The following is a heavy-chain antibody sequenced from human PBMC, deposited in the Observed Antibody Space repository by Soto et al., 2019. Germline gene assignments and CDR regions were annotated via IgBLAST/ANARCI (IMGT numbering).Heavy chain of an antibody. Sequence: GASVKVSCKASGYTFTGYYIHWVRQAPGQGLEWMGWISPHSGGTNYAQKCQGRLTMTSDTSISTAYMELRRLRSDDTAVYYCARVLGDSSGYRLPDYYYYGMDVWGQGTTVTVSS. CDR2: ISPHSGGT. J-gene: IGHJ6*02. CDR3: ARVLGDSSGYRLPDYYYYGMDV. V-gene: IGHV1-2*02. D-gene: IGHD3-22*01. CDR1: GYTFTGYY.